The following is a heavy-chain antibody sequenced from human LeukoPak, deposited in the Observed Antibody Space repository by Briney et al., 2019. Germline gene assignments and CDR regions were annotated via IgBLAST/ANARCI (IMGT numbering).Heavy chain of an antibody. CDR2: ISAYNGNT. CDR3: ARVQSFTPGYYYYYMDV. V-gene: IGHV1-18*01. J-gene: IGHJ6*03. CDR1: GYTLTSYG. D-gene: IGHD3-16*02. Sequence: GASVKVSCKASGYTLTSYGISWVRQAPGQGLEWMGWISAYNGNTNYAQKLQGRVTMTTDTSTSTAYMELRSLRSDDTAVYYCARVQSFTPGYYYYYMDVWGKGTTVTVSS.